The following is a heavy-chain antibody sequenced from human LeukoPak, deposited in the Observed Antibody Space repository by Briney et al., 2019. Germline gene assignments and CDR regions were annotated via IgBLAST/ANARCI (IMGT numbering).Heavy chain of an antibody. Sequence: LRLSCAASGFTVSSNYMSWIRQPPGKGLEWIGYIYYSGSTYYNPSLKSRVTISVDTSKNQFSLKLSSVTAADTAVYYCARGENYYGSGSPFDYWGQGTLVTVSS. CDR3: ARGENYYGSGSPFDY. CDR1: GFTVSSNY. CDR2: IYYSGST. V-gene: IGHV4-30-4*08. J-gene: IGHJ4*02. D-gene: IGHD3-10*01.